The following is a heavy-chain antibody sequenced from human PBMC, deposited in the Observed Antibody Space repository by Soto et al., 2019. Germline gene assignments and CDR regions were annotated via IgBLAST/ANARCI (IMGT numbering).Heavy chain of an antibody. CDR2: IYYSGST. CDR1: GGSISSGGYY. Sequence: SETLSLTSTVSGGSISSGGYYWSWIRQHPGKGLEWIGYIYYSGSTYYNPSLKSRVTISVDTSKNQFSLKLSSVTAADTAVYYCARTVLRFLECDYWGQGTLVTVSS. CDR3: ARTVLRFLECDY. V-gene: IGHV4-31*03. D-gene: IGHD3-3*01. J-gene: IGHJ4*02.